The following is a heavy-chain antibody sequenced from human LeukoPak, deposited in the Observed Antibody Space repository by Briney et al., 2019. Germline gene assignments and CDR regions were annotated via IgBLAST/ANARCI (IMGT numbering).Heavy chain of an antibody. CDR2: LYSGGTT. Sequence: PGGSLRLSCAASGFTVSSNYMRWVRQAPGKGLECVSILYSGGTTYYPDSVKGRFTISRDNSKNTLSLQTNNVRAEDTAVYYCVFVKRNTNWFDPWGQGTLVTVSS. CDR3: VFVKRNTNWFDP. CDR1: GFTVSSNY. J-gene: IGHJ5*02. V-gene: IGHV3-53*01. D-gene: IGHD1/OR15-1a*01.